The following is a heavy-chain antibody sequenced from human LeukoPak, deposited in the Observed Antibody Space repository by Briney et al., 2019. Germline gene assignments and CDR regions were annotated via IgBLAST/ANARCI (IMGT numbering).Heavy chain of an antibody. D-gene: IGHD1-26*01. CDR2: TKKAWSQK. Sequence: GASLILSWSVSGLTLRSDWISSVRQTPGKGLEWVANTKKAWSQKLYVDPRKRRFSNSRANAKNSLSLQMNSLRAEDTAVYYCARDEDGSYYYWGQGTLVTASS. CDR3: ARDEDGSYYY. J-gene: IGHJ4*02. V-gene: IGHV3-7*01. CDR1: GLTLRSDW.